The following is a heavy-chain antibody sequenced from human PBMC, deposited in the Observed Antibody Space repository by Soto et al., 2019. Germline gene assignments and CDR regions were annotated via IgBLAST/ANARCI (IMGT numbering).Heavy chain of an antibody. V-gene: IGHV3-9*01. D-gene: IGHD3-10*01. CDR2: ISWNSGSI. Sequence: GGSLRLSCAASGFTFDDYAMHWVRQAPGKGLEWVSGISWNSGSIGYADSVKGRFTISRDNAKNSLYLQMNSLRAEDTALYYCAKDIRSGSYGGYFDYWGQGTLVTVSS. J-gene: IGHJ4*02. CDR3: AKDIRSGSYGGYFDY. CDR1: GFTFDDYA.